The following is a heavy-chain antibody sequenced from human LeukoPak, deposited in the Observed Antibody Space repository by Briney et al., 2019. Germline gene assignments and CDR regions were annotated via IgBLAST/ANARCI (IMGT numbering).Heavy chain of an antibody. V-gene: IGHV4-39*01. J-gene: IGHJ5*02. Sequence: SETLSLICTVSGGSISSSSYYWGWIRQPPGKGLEWIGSIYYSGSTYYNPSLKSRVTISVDTSKNQFSLKLSSVTAADTAVYYCASQGYSSSSGVWFDPSGKGPLVTVSS. CDR1: GGSISSSSYY. CDR3: ASQGYSSSSGVWFDP. D-gene: IGHD6-6*01. CDR2: IYYSGST.